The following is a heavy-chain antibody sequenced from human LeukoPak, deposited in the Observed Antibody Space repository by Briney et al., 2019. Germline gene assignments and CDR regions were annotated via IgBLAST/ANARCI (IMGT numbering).Heavy chain of an antibody. V-gene: IGHV3-48*01. Sequence: GGSLRLSCAASGFTFSSYSMNWVRQAPGKGLEWVSYISSSSSTIYYADSVKGRFTISRDNAKNSLYLQMNSLRAEDTAVYYCARDLDLSGYSYEFDYWGQGTLVTVSS. CDR1: GFTFSSYS. CDR2: ISSSSSTI. J-gene: IGHJ4*02. D-gene: IGHD5-18*01. CDR3: ARDLDLSGYSYEFDY.